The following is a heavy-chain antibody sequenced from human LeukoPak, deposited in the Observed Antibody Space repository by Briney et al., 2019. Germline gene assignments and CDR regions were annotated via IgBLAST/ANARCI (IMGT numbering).Heavy chain of an antibody. J-gene: IGHJ4*02. V-gene: IGHV5-51*01. Sequence: GESLKISCKGSGYSFNSYWIGWVRQMPGKGLEWMGIIYPGGSETRYSPSFQGQVTISADKSISTAYLQWSSLKASDTAMYYCTSHSGRYYWDYWGQGTLVTVSS. CDR2: IYPGGSET. CDR3: TSHSGRYYWDY. D-gene: IGHD1-26*01. CDR1: GYSFNSYW.